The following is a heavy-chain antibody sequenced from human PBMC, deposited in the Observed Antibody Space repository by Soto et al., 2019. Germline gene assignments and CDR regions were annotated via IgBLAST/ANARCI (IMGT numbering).Heavy chain of an antibody. J-gene: IGHJ6*02. V-gene: IGHV4-34*01. Sequence: QVQLQQWGAGLLKPSETLSLTCAVYGGSFSGNYWSWIRQPPGKGLEWIGEINHSGSTNYNPSLKSRVTISVDTSQNRIALRVNSVTAADTAVYYCASHVQYQVPYYYYGMDVWGQGTTVTVSS. CDR3: ASHVQYQVPYYYYGMDV. D-gene: IGHD2-2*01. CDR1: GGSFSGNY. CDR2: INHSGST.